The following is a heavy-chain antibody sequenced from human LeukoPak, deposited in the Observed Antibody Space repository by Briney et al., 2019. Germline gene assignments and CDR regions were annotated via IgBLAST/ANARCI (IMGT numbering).Heavy chain of an antibody. V-gene: IGHV3-23*01. CDR1: RFTFSSYA. J-gene: IGHJ6*03. CDR3: APWDSAPASYYSSMDV. D-gene: IGHD1-26*01. Sequence: GGSLRLSCAPCRFTFSSYAMSWVGQAAAKGRDWVAWVRGRGGSTYYAASLQGRFLIPRDNSKNTLYLKMNSLRVEDPAVYYCAPWDSAPASYYSSMDVWGKGTTVTVSS. CDR2: VRGRGGST.